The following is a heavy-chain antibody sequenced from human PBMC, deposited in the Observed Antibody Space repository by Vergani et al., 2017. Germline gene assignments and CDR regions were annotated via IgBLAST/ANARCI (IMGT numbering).Heavy chain of an antibody. V-gene: IGHV4-59*12. CDR3: ARGLRGDGYNVNY. J-gene: IGHJ4*02. D-gene: IGHD5-24*01. CDR1: GGSISSYY. CDR2: IYYSGST. Sequence: QVQLQESGPGLVKPSETLSLTCTVSGGSISSYYWSWLRQPPGKGLEWIGYIYYSGSTSYNPSLKSRVTIYVDTSKNQFSLKLSSVTAADTAVYYCARGLRGDGYNVNYWGQGTLVTVSS.